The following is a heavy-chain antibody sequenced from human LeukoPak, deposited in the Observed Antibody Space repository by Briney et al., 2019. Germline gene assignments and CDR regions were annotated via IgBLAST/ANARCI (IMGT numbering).Heavy chain of an antibody. D-gene: IGHD3-16*02. CDR2: IYWNDDK. Sequence: SGPTLVKPTQTLTLTCTFSGLSLSTSGVSVSWIRQPPGKALEWLALIYWNDDKRYSPSLKSRLTITKDTSKNQVVLTMTNVDPADTATYFCAHSLATFGTFIEKPFDYWGQGTLVTVSS. J-gene: IGHJ4*02. V-gene: IGHV2-5*01. CDR3: AHSLATFGTFIEKPFDY. CDR1: GLSLSTSGVS.